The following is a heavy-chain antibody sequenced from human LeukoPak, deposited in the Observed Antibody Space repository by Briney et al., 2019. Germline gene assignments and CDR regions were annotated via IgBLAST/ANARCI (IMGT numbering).Heavy chain of an antibody. V-gene: IGHV4-34*01. CDR3: ACHTVDTAMAEATRENNWFDP. D-gene: IGHD5-18*01. CDR1: GGSFWGYY. Sequence: HSETLSLICAVCGGSFWGYYWRCMRQPPGKGLEWLGELYHCGSTNYTPSLKSRVTIQVGTSTKQFTLKLSSVSAADTAVYYCACHTVDTAMAEATRENNWFDPWGQGTMAAVSS. J-gene: IGHJ5*02. CDR2: LYHCGST.